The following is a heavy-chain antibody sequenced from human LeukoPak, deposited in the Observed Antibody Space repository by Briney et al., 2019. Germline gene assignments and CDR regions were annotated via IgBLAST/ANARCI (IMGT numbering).Heavy chain of an antibody. D-gene: IGHD3-16*01. CDR3: ARDLPRENSYAYGFWFDP. CDR2: MYIGGSR. J-gene: IGHJ5*02. CDR1: GVSISTYY. V-gene: IGHV4-4*07. Sequence: SETLSLTCSVSGVSISTYYWTWIRQPAGKGLEWIGRMYIGGSRNYNPSLKSRVTMSIDTSKNQFSLKLSSVTAADTAVYYCARDLPRENSYAYGFWFDPWGQGTLVTVSS.